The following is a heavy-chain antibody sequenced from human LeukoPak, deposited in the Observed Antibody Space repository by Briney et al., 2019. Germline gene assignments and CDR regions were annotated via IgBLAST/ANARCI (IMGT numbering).Heavy chain of an antibody. J-gene: IGHJ6*03. D-gene: IGHD3-22*01. V-gene: IGHV4-34*12. Sequence: PSETLSLTCAVYGGSFSDYYWSWIRQPPGKGLEWIGEIVPSGNTVHNPPLKSRVSLSVDTSKNQFSLKLSSVTAADTAVYYCARLSSYYDSSGYYYYMDVWGKGTTVTISS. CDR2: IVPSGNT. CDR1: GGSFSDYY. CDR3: ARLSSYYDSSGYYYYMDV.